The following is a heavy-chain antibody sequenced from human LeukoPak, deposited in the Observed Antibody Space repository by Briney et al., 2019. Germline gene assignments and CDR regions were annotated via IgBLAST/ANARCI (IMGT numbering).Heavy chain of an antibody. J-gene: IGHJ5*02. CDR3: AKVGYCSGGSCYPLNWFDP. CDR1: GFTFSSYA. D-gene: IGHD2-15*01. Sequence: PGGSLRLSCAASGFTFSSYAMSWVRQAPGKGLEWVSAISGSGGSTYYADSVKGRFTISRDNSKNTLYLQMNSLRAEDTAVYYCAKVGYCSGGSCYPLNWFDPWGQGTLVTVSS. V-gene: IGHV3-23*01. CDR2: ISGSGGST.